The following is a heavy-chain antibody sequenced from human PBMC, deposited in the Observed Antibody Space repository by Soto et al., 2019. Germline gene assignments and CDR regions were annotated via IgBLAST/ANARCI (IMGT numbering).Heavy chain of an antibody. Sequence: PGGSLRLCCAASGFTVSSNYMSWVRQAPGKGLEWVSVIYSGGSTYYADSVKGRFTISRDNSKSTVSLHMNSLRAEDTAVYYCARDRGDSGYREYLLFWGEGTLVSVAS. CDR3: ARDRGDSGYREYLLF. CDR1: GFTVSSNY. CDR2: IYSGGST. J-gene: IGHJ1*01. D-gene: IGHD3-10*01. V-gene: IGHV3-53*01.